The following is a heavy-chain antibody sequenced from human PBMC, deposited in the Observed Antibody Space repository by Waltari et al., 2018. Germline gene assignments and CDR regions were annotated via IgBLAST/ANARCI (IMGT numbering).Heavy chain of an antibody. J-gene: IGHJ4*02. CDR1: GGSISTSSYY. CDR2: IYYSGST. D-gene: IGHD3-16*01. CDR3: ARHAGGDSPWDY. V-gene: IGHV4-39*07. Sequence: QLQLQESGPGLVKPSETLSLTCTVPGGSISTSSYYWGWIRQPPGKGLEWIGSIYYSGSTYYNPSLKSRVTISVDTSKNQFSLKLSSVTAADTAVYYCARHAGGDSPWDYWGQGTLVTVSS.